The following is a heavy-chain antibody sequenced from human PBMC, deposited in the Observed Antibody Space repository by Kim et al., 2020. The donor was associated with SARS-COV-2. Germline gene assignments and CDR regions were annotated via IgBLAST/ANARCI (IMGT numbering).Heavy chain of an antibody. Sequence: GGSLRLSCAASGFTFNRYSMNWVRQAPGKGLEWLAYISTSSGTVYYADSVKGRFTISRDNAKNSLYLNMNSLRDDDTAVYYCARGLAVAGSKENYWGQGTLVTVSS. CDR3: ARGLAVAGSKENY. J-gene: IGHJ4*02. CDR1: GFTFNRYS. D-gene: IGHD6-19*01. CDR2: ISTSSGTV. V-gene: IGHV3-48*02.